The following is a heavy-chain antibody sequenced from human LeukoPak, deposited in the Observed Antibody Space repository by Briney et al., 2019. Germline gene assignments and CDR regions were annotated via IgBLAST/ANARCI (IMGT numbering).Heavy chain of an antibody. V-gene: IGHV3-66*01. D-gene: IGHD6-13*01. J-gene: IGHJ4*02. CDR3: ARVGTGQQLDY. Sequence: GGSLRLSCAASGFTVSSNYMSWVRQAPGKGLEWVSVIYSGGSTYYADSVKGRFTISRDNSKNTLYLQMGSLRAEDMAVYYCARVGTGQQLDYWGQGTLVTVSS. CDR1: GFTVSSNY. CDR2: IYSGGST.